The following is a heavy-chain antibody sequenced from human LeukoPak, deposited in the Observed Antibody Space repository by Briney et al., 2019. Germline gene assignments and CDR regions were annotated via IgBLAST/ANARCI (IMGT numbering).Heavy chain of an antibody. Sequence: GGSLRLSCAASGFTFRSYWMTWVRQAPGKGLEWVANIKQDGSEKHYVDSVRGRFTISRDNTKNSLYLQLNSLRAEDTAVYYCARDLLYGDYVGAYFDYWGQGALVTVSS. CDR2: IKQDGSEK. V-gene: IGHV3-7*01. CDR1: GFTFRSYW. D-gene: IGHD4-17*01. CDR3: ARDLLYGDYVGAYFDY. J-gene: IGHJ4*02.